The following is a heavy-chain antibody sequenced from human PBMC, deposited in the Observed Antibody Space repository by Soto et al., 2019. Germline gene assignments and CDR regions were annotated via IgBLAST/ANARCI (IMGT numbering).Heavy chain of an antibody. Sequence: SVKVSCTASGGTFSSHVFNWVRQAPGQGLEWMGGIIPIFGTPNYAQKFQGRVTITADESTSTVRMELNSLSSVTAADTAVYYCARGGVLRFLEWLSLSYYFDYWGQGTLVTVSS. V-gene: IGHV1-69*13. CDR2: IIPIFGTP. J-gene: IGHJ4*02. D-gene: IGHD3-3*01. CDR3: ARGGVLRFLEWLSLSYYFDY. CDR1: GGTFSSHV.